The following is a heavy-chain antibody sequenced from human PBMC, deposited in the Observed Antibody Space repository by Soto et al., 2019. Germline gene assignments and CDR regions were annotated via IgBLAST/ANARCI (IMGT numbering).Heavy chain of an antibody. D-gene: IGHD6-13*01. Sequence: EVQLLESGGGLVQPGGSLRLSCAASGFTFSSYAMSWVRQAPGKGLEWVSSISGSGGSTYYTDSVKGRFTISRDNSKDTLGQQMNSLRAEDTAEYYCAKDQRGSSSTARSDYWGQGTLVTVSS. J-gene: IGHJ4*02. CDR2: ISGSGGST. V-gene: IGHV3-23*01. CDR1: GFTFSSYA. CDR3: AKDQRGSSSTARSDY.